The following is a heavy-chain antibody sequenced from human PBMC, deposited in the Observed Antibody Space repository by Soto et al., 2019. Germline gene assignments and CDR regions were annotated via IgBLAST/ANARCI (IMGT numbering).Heavy chain of an antibody. CDR3: ARDVPSPAAGDAFDI. CDR1: GYTFTSYA. CDR2: INPGNGNT. D-gene: IGHD2-2*01. J-gene: IGHJ3*02. Sequence: ASVKVSCKASGYTFTSYATHWVRQAPGQRLEWMGRINPGNGNTKYSQKYQGRVTITRDTSTSTAYMELSSLRSEDTAVYYCARDVPSPAAGDAFDIWGQGTMVTVSS. V-gene: IGHV1-3*01.